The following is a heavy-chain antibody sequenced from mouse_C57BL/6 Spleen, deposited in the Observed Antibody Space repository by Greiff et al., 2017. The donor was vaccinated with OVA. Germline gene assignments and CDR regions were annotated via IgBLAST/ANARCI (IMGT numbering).Heavy chain of an antibody. CDR1: GYTFTSYG. Sequence: QVQLQQPGAELVKPGASVTLSCKASGYTFTSYGMHWVKQRPGQGLEWIGRIHPNSGSTNYNEKFKSKAILTVDKSSSTAYMQLRSLTSDDSAVYYCASYYGSSTVCAMDYWGQGTSVTVSS. D-gene: IGHD1-1*01. J-gene: IGHJ4*01. CDR2: IHPNSGST. V-gene: IGHV1-64*01. CDR3: ASYYGSSTVCAMDY.